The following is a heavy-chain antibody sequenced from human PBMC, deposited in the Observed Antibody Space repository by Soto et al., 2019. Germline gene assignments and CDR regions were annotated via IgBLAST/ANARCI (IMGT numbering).Heavy chain of an antibody. D-gene: IGHD6-19*01. CDR1: GGSISSSNW. J-gene: IGHJ6*02. CDR2: IYHSGST. V-gene: IGHV4-4*02. CDR3: ARDMAVAGHYYYGMDV. Sequence: SETLSLTCAVSGGSISSSNWWSWVRQPPGKGLEWIGEIYHSGSTSYNPSLKSRVTISVDKSKNQFSLKLSSVTAADTAVYYCARDMAVAGHYYYGMDVWGQGTTVTVSS.